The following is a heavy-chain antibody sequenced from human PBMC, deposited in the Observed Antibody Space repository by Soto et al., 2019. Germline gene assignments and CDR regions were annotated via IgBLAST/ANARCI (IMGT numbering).Heavy chain of an antibody. CDR3: ARGFVRGRLFDY. D-gene: IGHD2-21*01. V-gene: IGHV1-3*01. CDR1: GYTFTSYA. J-gene: IGHJ4*02. CDR2: INAGNGNT. Sequence: GASVKVSCKASGYTFTSYAMHWVRQAPGQRLEWMGWINAGNGNTKYSQKFQGRVTITRYTSASTAYMELSSLRSEDTAVYYCARGFVRGRLFDYWGRGTLVTVSS.